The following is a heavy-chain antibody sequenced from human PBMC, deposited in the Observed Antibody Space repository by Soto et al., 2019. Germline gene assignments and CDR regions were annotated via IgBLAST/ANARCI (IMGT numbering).Heavy chain of an antibody. CDR2: ISMSGTTM. J-gene: IGHJ5*02. Sequence: EVRLVESGGGLAQPGGSLRLSCAASGFTFSSYAMNWVRQSPGKGLEWVSYISMSGTTMFYADSVKGRFTISRDNAKKSLFLQMNSLRDEDTAMYYCARDAIGDATNWFDPWGQGNLVTVSS. V-gene: IGHV3-48*02. CDR3: ARDAIGDATNWFDP. CDR1: GFTFSSYA.